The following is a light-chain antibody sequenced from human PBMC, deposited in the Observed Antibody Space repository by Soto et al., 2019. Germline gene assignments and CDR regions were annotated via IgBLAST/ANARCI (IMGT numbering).Light chain of an antibody. Sequence: QSVLTQPPSVSGAPGQRVTISCTGSSSNIGYRYVSWYQQLPGAGPKLLIYYNDKRPSGIPDRFSGSKSGTSATLGITGLQSGDEANYYCGTWANSLSAYVFGTGTKVTVL. CDR1: SSNIGYRY. V-gene: IGLV1-51*01. J-gene: IGLJ1*01. CDR2: YND. CDR3: GTWANSLSAYV.